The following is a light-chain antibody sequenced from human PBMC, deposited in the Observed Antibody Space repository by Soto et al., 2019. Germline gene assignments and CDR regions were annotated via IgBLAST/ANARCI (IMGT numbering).Light chain of an antibody. V-gene: IGLV1-40*01. CDR3: QSYDSSLSGSV. Sequence: QSVLTQPPSVSGAPGQRVTISCTGSSSNIGAGYDVHWYQQLPGTAPKLLIYGNSNRPSGVPDRFSGSKSGTSASLAITGLQAEDEADYSCQSYDSSLSGSVFGPGTKPTVL. CDR1: SSNIGAGYD. J-gene: IGLJ2*01. CDR2: GNS.